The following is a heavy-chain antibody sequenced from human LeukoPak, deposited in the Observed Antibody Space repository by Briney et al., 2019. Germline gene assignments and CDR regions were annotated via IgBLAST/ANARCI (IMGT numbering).Heavy chain of an antibody. CDR2: ISGSGGST. J-gene: IGHJ4*02. Sequence: GGSLRLSCAASGFTFSSYAMSWVRQAPGKGLEWVSAISGSGGSTYYADSVKGRFTISRDNSKNTLYLQMNSLRAEDTALYYCAKDGGGMVRGVKYYFDYWGQGTLVTVSS. D-gene: IGHD3-10*01. CDR3: AKDGGGMVRGVKYYFDY. V-gene: IGHV3-23*01. CDR1: GFTFSSYA.